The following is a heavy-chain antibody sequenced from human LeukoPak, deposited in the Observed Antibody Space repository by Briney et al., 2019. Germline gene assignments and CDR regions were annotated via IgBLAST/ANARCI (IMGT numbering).Heavy chain of an antibody. Sequence: GGSLRLSCAASGFTFSNYWMSWVRQSPGRGLEWVANIDQDGSAEYYVDSVGGRFTVSRDNAKNSLYLQIDSLRAEDTAVYYCARADNYGSILDYRGRGTLVTVSS. CDR1: GFTFSNYW. D-gene: IGHD3-10*01. CDR3: ARADNYGSILDY. J-gene: IGHJ4*02. V-gene: IGHV3-7*04. CDR2: IDQDGSAE.